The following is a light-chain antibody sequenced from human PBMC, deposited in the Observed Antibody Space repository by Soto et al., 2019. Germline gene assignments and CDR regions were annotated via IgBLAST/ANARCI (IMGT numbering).Light chain of an antibody. V-gene: IGKV1-33*01. CDR3: QQSDSLPIT. CDR2: DAS. Sequence: DIQMTQSPSSLSASVGDRATITCRASQDISNYLNWYQQRPARAPTLLIYDASNVERGVPPRFSGTRSGNHFTFAITSLQPEDVAKYYYQQSDSLPITFGQGTRLEI. CDR1: QDISNY. J-gene: IGKJ5*01.